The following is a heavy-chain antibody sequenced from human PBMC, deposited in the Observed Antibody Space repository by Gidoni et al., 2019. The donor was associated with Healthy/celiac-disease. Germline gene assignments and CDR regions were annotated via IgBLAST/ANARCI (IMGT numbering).Heavy chain of an antibody. D-gene: IGHD6-13*01. J-gene: IGHJ6*02. Sequence: QVQLQQWGAGLLKPSETLSLTCAVYGGSFSGYYWSWIRQPPGKGLEWIGEINHSGSTNYNPSLKSRVTISVDTSKNQFSLKLSSVTAADTAVYYCARGAAAGHYYYYYGMDVWGQGTTVTVSS. CDR2: INHSGST. CDR1: GGSFSGYY. CDR3: ARGAAAGHYYYYYGMDV. V-gene: IGHV4-34*01.